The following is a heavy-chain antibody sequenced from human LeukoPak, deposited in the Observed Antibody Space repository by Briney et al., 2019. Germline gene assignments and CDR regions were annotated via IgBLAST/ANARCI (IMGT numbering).Heavy chain of an antibody. J-gene: IGHJ4*02. CDR2: INDSGST. Sequence: SETLSLTCAVSGGSISSGGYSWSWIRQPPGKGLEWIGEINDSGSTNYNPSLKSRVTISLDTSKKQFSLRLTSVTAADTAVYYCAIPGGYCSGSYCYSYPPRFDYWGQGTLVTVSS. CDR3: AIPGGYCSGSYCYSYPPRFDY. D-gene: IGHD2-15*01. CDR1: GGSISSGGYS. V-gene: IGHV4-34*01.